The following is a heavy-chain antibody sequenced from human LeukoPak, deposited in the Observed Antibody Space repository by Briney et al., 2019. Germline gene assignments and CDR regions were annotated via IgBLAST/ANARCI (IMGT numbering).Heavy chain of an antibody. CDR2: ISGGGGST. Sequence: GGSLRLSCAASGFTFSTFAMSWVRQTPGKGLEWVSVISGGGGSTDYADSVKGRFTVSRDNSKNTLYLQMDSLTVEDTAVYYCTKSYDISRFYPYWGQGTLVTVSS. CDR1: GFTFSTFA. D-gene: IGHD3-22*01. V-gene: IGHV3-23*01. CDR3: TKSYDISRFYPY. J-gene: IGHJ4*02.